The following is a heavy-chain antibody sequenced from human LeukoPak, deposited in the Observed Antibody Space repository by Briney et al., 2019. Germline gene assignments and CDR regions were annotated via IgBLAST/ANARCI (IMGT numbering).Heavy chain of an antibody. D-gene: IGHD2-21*02. V-gene: IGHV1-2*02. CDR2: INPKNGGT. J-gene: IGHJ4*02. Sequence: ASVKVSCKASGYTFTGYFMHWVRQAPGQGLEWMGGINPKNGGTKYAQKFQGRVTMTRDTSISTAYMELSRLRSDDTAVYYCARDMGHIVVVTAISGFDYWGQGTLVTVSS. CDR1: GYTFTGYF. CDR3: ARDMGHIVVVTAISGFDY.